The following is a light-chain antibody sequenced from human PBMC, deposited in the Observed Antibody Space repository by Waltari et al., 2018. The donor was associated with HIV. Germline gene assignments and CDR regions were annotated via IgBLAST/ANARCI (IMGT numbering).Light chain of an antibody. CDR2: LGS. J-gene: IGKJ4*01. CDR1: QSLLESNGYIY. V-gene: IGKV2-28*01. CDR3: MEALETPLT. Sequence: DIVMTQYPLSLSVTPGEPASISCKSSQSLLESNGYIYLDWYLQKPVQSPQLLIYLGSNRASGVPDRFSGSGSATDFTLKISRVESEDAGIYYCMEALETPLTFGGGTRVEIK.